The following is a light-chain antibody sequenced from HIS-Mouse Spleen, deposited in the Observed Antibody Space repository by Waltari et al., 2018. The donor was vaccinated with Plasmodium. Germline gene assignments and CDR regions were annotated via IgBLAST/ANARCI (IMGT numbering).Light chain of an antibody. CDR3: QAWDSSTVV. CDR1: KLGDKY. CDR2: QDS. J-gene: IGLJ2*01. Sequence: SYELTQPPSVSVSPGQTASITCSGDKLGDKYACWYQQKPGQSPVLVIYQDSNLPSGIPERFSCSNSGNTVTLTISGTQAMDEADYYCQAWDSSTVVFGGGTKLTVL. V-gene: IGLV3-1*01.